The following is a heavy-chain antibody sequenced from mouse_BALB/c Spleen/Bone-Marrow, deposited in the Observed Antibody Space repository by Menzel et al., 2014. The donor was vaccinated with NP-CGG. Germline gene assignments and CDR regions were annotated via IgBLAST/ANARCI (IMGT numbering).Heavy chain of an antibody. D-gene: IGHD1-2*01. CDR3: ARLGYYGSFAY. V-gene: IGHV4-1*02. CDR1: GFDFSRYW. Sequence: EVQLVESGGGLVQPGGSLKLSCAAPGFDFSRYWMSWVRQAPGKGLEWIGEINPDSNTINYTPSLKDKFIISRDNAKNTLYLQMSKVRSEDTALYYCARLGYYGSFAYWGQGTLVTVSA. CDR2: INPDSNTI. J-gene: IGHJ3*01.